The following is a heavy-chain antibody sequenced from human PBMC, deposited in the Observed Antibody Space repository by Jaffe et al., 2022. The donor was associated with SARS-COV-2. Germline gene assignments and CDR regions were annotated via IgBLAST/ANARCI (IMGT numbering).Heavy chain of an antibody. Sequence: QVQLQESGPGLVKPSQTLSLTCTVSGGSISSGSYYWSWIRQPAGKGLEWIGRIYTSGSTNYNPSLKSRVTISVDTSKNQFSLKLSSVTAADTAVYYCARAVTGYDSSGYYNWFDPWGQGTLVTVSS. D-gene: IGHD3-22*01. J-gene: IGHJ5*02. CDR1: GGSISSGSYY. V-gene: IGHV4-61*02. CDR3: ARAVTGYDSSGYYNWFDP. CDR2: IYTSGST.